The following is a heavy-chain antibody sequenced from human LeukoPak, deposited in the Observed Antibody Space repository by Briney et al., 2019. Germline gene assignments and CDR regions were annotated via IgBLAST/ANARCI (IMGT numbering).Heavy chain of an antibody. D-gene: IGHD2-2*02. CDR3: ARAIRAYWYFDL. J-gene: IGHJ2*01. CDR2: IYNSGST. Sequence: SETLSLTCTVSGGSISSHYWSWLRQPAGKGLEWIGRIYNSGSTDYNPSLKSRVTMSADPSKNQFSLKLSSVTAADTAVYYCARAIRAYWYFDLWGRGTLVTVSS. V-gene: IGHV4-4*07. CDR1: GGSISSHY.